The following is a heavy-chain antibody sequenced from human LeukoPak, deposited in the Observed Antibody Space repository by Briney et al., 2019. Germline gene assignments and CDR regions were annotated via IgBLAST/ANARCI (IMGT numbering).Heavy chain of an antibody. D-gene: IGHD6-19*01. CDR2: INPNSGGT. CDR1: GYTFTGYY. V-gene: IGHV1-2*02. CDR3: ARDSGSGWYGVFDY. Sequence: ASVKVSCKASGYTFTGYYMHWARQAPGQGLEWMGWINPNSGGTNYAQKFQGRVTLTRDTSIGTAYMELSGLRSDDTAVYYCARDSGSGWYGVFDYWGQGTLVTVSS. J-gene: IGHJ4*02.